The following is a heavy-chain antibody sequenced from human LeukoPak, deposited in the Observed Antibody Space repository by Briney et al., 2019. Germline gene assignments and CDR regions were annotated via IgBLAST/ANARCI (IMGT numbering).Heavy chain of an antibody. CDR1: GYTFTGYY. CDR2: INPNSGNT. V-gene: IGHV1-8*02. J-gene: IGHJ4*02. D-gene: IGHD6-13*01. Sequence: ASVKVSCKASGYTFTGYYMHWVRQAPGQGLEWMGWINPNSGNTGYAQKFQGRVTMTRNTSISTAYMELSSLRSEDTAVYYCARGGGYSSSWNDYWGQGTLVTVSS. CDR3: ARGGGYSSSWNDY.